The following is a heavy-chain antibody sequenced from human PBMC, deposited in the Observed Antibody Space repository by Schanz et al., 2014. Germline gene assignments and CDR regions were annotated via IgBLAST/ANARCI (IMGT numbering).Heavy chain of an antibody. Sequence: QVQLVQSGAEVKKPGSSVKVSCKASGGTLQSYTFSWVRQAPGQGLEWMGRFVPRLRVALYAQNFRGRVTITADSSTNTAYLEVSSLRFEDTAMYYCARLRAGPFYFDYWGQGTLVTVSS. J-gene: IGHJ4*02. CDR1: GGTLQSYT. CDR3: ARLRAGPFYFDY. CDR2: FVPRLRVA. D-gene: IGHD6-19*01. V-gene: IGHV1-69*02.